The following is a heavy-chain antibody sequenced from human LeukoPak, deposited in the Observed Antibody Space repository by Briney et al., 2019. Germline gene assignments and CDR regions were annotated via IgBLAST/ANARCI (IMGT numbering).Heavy chain of an antibody. CDR3: ARGFGGYCTGGVCYYFDS. V-gene: IGHV3-30-3*01. J-gene: IGHJ4*02. Sequence: GGSLRLSCAASGFAFSAYTMHWVRQVPGKGLEWVALISYDGSNRYYADSVKGRFTVSRDNSKNTLYLQMSSLRVEDTAVFYCARGFGGYCTGGVCYYFDSWGQGTLVTVSS. CDR1: GFAFSAYT. CDR2: ISYDGSNR. D-gene: IGHD2-8*02.